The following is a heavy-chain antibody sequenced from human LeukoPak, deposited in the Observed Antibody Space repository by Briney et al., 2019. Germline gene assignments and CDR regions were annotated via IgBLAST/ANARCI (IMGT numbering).Heavy chain of an antibody. CDR3: ARDTVGSTMVRGVIKQYYYYYYYMDV. J-gene: IGHJ6*03. CDR2: IYYSGST. V-gene: IGHV4-59*11. Sequence: SETLSLTCTVSGGSISSHYWSWIRQPPGKGLEWIGYIYYSGSTNYNPSLKSRVTISVDTSKNQFSLKLSSVTAADTAVYYCARDTVGSTMVRGVIKQYYYYYYYMDVWGKGTTVTVSS. CDR1: GGSISSHY. D-gene: IGHD3-10*01.